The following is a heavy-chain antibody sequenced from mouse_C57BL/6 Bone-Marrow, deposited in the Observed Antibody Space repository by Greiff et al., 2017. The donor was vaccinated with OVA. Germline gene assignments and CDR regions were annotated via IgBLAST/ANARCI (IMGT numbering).Heavy chain of an antibody. CDR1: GFTFSSYG. J-gene: IGHJ2*01. V-gene: IGHV5-6*02. Sequence: DVMLVESGGDLVKPGGSLKLSCAASGFTFSSYGMSWVRQTPDKRLEWVATISSGGSYTYYPDSVKGRFTISRDNAKNTLYLQMSSLKSEDTAMYYCARLSYGSFDYWGQGTTLTVSS. CDR3: ARLSYGSFDY. D-gene: IGHD2-1*01. CDR2: ISSGGSYT.